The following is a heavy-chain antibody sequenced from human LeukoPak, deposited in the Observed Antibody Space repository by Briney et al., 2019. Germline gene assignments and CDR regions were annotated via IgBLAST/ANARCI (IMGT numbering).Heavy chain of an antibody. V-gene: IGHV4-39*07. CDR3: ARSLPRGP. J-gene: IGHJ5*02. D-gene: IGHD3-10*01. CDR1: GGSISLSNYY. CDR2: IYYSGST. Sequence: SETLSLTCTVSGGSISLSNYYWGWVRQPPGKGLEWIGSIYYSGSTYYNPSLKSRVTISVDTSKNQFSLKLSSVTAADTAVYYCARSLPRGPWGQGTLVTVSS.